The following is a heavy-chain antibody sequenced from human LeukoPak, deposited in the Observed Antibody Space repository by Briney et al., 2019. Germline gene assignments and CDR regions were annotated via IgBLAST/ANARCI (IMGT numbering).Heavy chain of an antibody. Sequence: GGSLRLSCAASGFTFSSYSMNWVRQAPGKGLECVSSISSSSSYIYYADSVKGRFTISRDNAKNSLYLQMNSLRAEDTAVYYCARAQGCGDYTRYYYYMDVWGKGTTVTVSS. CDR1: GFTFSSYS. CDR3: ARAQGCGDYTRYYYYMDV. D-gene: IGHD4-17*01. J-gene: IGHJ6*03. CDR2: ISSSSSYI. V-gene: IGHV3-21*01.